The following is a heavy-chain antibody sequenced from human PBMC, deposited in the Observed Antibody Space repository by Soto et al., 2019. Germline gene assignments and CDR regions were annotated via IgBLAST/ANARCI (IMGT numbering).Heavy chain of an antibody. D-gene: IGHD7-27*01. J-gene: IGHJ6*02. CDR2: ISYTGRT. CDR1: GDSVTSGSYY. CDR3: AREWGLLPYYVMNV. V-gene: IGHV4-61*03. Sequence: QVQLQESAPGLVKPSETLSLTCIVSGDSVTSGSYYWTSLRQPPGKGLEWIGYISYTGRTKYNPSLQSRFTISVDTSKNDFSLNLSSVTAADTAVYFCAREWGLLPYYVMNVWGHGTAVTVSS.